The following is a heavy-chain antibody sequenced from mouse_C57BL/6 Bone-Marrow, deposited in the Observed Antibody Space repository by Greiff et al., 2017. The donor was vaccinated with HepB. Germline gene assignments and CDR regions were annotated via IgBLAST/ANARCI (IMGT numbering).Heavy chain of an antibody. V-gene: IGHV5-9*01. Sequence: DVMLVESGGGLVKPGGSLKLSCAASGFTFSSYTMSWVRQTPEKRLEWVATISGGGGNTYYPDSVKGRFTISRDNAKNTLYLQMSSLRSEDTALYYCARRGEGGSSPFAYWGQGTLVTVSA. J-gene: IGHJ3*01. CDR2: ISGGGGNT. CDR1: GFTFSSYT. D-gene: IGHD1-1*01. CDR3: ARRGEGGSSPFAY.